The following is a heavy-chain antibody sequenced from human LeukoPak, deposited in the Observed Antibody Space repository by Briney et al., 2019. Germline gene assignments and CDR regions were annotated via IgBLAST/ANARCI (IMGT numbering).Heavy chain of an antibody. Sequence: PGGSLRLSCAASGLTFSSYSMNWVRQAPGKGLEWVSYISSSSSTIYYADSVKGRFTISRDNAKNSLYLQMNSLRDEDTAVYYCAREGDNSSGWYLYYYYYGMDVWGQGTTVTVSS. CDR2: ISSSSSTI. J-gene: IGHJ6*02. CDR3: AREGDNSSGWYLYYYYYGMDV. V-gene: IGHV3-48*02. CDR1: GLTFSSYS. D-gene: IGHD6-19*01.